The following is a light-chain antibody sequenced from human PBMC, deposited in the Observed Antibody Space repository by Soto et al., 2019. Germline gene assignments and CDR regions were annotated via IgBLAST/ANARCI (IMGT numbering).Light chain of an antibody. CDR2: GAS. Sequence: IVMTHSPATLSVSPVGRATLSFRASQSVSSNLAWYQQKPGQAPRLLIYGASTRATGIPARFSGGGSGTEFTLTISSLQSEDFAVYYCQQYNSWPPITFGQGTRLEIK. V-gene: IGKV3-15*01. CDR3: QQYNSWPPIT. J-gene: IGKJ5*01. CDR1: QSVSSN.